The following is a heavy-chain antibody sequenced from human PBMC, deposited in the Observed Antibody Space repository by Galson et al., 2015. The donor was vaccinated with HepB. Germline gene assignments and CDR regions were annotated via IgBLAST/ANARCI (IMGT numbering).Heavy chain of an antibody. CDR2: IGVSSTT. Sequence: SLRLSCAASGFTSSRLGMTWVRQAPGKGLECVAAIGVSSTTDYADSVKGRFTISRDNSKNMLFLQMNNLRAEDTAVYYCAKGTTDIDYWGQGTLVTVSS. V-gene: IGHV3-23*01. CDR3: AKGTTDIDY. D-gene: IGHD1-1*01. J-gene: IGHJ4*02. CDR1: GFTSSRLG.